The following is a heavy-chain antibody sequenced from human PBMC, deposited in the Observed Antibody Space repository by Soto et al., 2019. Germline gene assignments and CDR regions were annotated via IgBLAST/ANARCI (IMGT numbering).Heavy chain of an antibody. CDR1: GGSISSYY. CDR3: ARGNSSGYYNFDF. J-gene: IGHJ4*02. CDR2: IYYSGST. V-gene: IGHV4-59*01. D-gene: IGHD3-22*01. Sequence: PSETLSLTCTVSGGSISSYYWSWIRQPPGKGLEWIGYIYYSGSTNYNPSLKSRVTISVDTSKNQFSLKLSSVTAADTAVYYCARGNSSGYYNFDFWGQRTLVTVSS.